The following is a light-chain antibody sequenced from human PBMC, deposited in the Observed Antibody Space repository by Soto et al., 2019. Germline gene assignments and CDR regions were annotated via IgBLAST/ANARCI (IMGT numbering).Light chain of an antibody. V-gene: IGLV2-14*01. CDR1: SSDVARYNY. CDR3: SSYTSSSTPYV. CDR2: DVA. Sequence: QSVLTQRASVSGSPGQSITISCTGTSSDVARYNYVSWYQQHPVKAPKLIIYDVANRPSGVSDRFSASKSGNTASLTISGLQADDEADYYCSSYTSSSTPYVFGTGTRSPS. J-gene: IGLJ1*01.